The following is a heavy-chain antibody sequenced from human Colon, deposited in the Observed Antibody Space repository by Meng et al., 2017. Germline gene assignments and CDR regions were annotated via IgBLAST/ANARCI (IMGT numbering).Heavy chain of an antibody. CDR2: INSYSGNP. J-gene: IGHJ4*02. Sequence: QVRLVQFGSELKKPGASVKISCKASGYTFSNYGIHWVRQAPGQGLQWMGWINSYSGNPTYAQGFTGRFVFSLDTSVSTAFLQINNLETEDTAVYYCARVPLSVVVVAASFDYWGQGTLVTVSS. V-gene: IGHV7-4-1*02. CDR1: GYTFSNYG. CDR3: ARVPLSVVVVAASFDY. D-gene: IGHD2-15*01.